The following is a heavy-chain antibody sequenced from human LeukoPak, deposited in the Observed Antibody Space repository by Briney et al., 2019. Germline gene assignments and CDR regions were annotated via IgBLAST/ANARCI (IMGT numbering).Heavy chain of an antibody. D-gene: IGHD5-18*01. CDR1: GGSISSYY. Sequence: PSETLSLTCTVSGGSISSYYWSWIRQPPGKGLEWIGYIYYSGSTNYNPSLKSRVTISVDTSKNQFSLKPSSVTAADTAVYYCARVDVDTAMSPDYYYMDVWGKGTTVTVSS. CDR2: IYYSGST. CDR3: ARVDVDTAMSPDYYYMDV. J-gene: IGHJ6*03. V-gene: IGHV4-59*01.